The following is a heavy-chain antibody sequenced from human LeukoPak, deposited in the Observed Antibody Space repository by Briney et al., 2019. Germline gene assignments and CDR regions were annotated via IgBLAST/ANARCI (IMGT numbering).Heavy chain of an antibody. CDR3: VKGYSNNWYGTFDY. J-gene: IGHJ4*02. CDR2: ISSDGGST. Sequence: GGSLRLSCSASGFTFTNYAMQWVRQAPGKGLEYVSAISSDGGSTYYADFVKGRFTISRDNSKNTLYFQMSSLRPEDTAVYYCVKGYSNNWYGTFDYWGQGTMVTDSS. D-gene: IGHD6-13*01. CDR1: GFTFTNYA. V-gene: IGHV3-64D*06.